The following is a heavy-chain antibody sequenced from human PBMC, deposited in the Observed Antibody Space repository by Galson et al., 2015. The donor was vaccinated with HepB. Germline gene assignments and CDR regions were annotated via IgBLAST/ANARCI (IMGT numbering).Heavy chain of an antibody. J-gene: IGHJ6*02. CDR1: GFTFTSYS. Sequence: SLRLSCAASGFTFTSYSMHWVRQAPGKGLEWVAVISYDGNNKYYADSVRGRFTNSRDNSKNTLYLQMDSLRAEDTAVYYCARAPPNLNTVYYYYFYAMDVWGQGTTVTVSS. V-gene: IGHV3-30*04. D-gene: IGHD2-2*02. CDR2: ISYDGNNK. CDR3: ARAPPNLNTVYYYYFYAMDV.